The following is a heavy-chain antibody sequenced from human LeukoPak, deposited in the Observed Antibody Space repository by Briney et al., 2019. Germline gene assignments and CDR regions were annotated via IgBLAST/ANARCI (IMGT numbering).Heavy chain of an antibody. V-gene: IGHV4-34*01. Sequence: SETLSLTCAVYGGSFSGYYWSWTRQPPGKGLEWIGEIHHSGSTNSNPSLKSRVTVSVDTSKNQFSLKLSSVTAADTAVYFCAKNFDLWGRGTLVTVSS. CDR2: IHHSGST. CDR1: GGSFSGYY. J-gene: IGHJ2*01. CDR3: AKNFDL.